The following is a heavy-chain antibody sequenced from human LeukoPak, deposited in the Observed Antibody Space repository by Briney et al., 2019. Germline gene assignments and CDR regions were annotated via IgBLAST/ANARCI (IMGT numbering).Heavy chain of an antibody. V-gene: IGHV3-7*01. CDR2: IKQDGSEK. CDR3: VRDSGSRSSGLFDF. J-gene: IGHJ4*02. Sequence: RGSLRLSCAVSGFNFYNFWMTWVRQAPGKGLEWVANIKQDGSEKYYAASVKGRFTISRDNAKNSLSLQINSLRVDDTAVYYCVRDSGSRSSGLFDFWGQGTLVTVSS. CDR1: GFNFYNFW. D-gene: IGHD2-15*01.